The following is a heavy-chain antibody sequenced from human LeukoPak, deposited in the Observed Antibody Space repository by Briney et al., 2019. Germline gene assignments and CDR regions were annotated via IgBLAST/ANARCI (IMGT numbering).Heavy chain of an antibody. CDR1: GGSISSGDYY. D-gene: IGHD1-26*01. J-gene: IGHJ4*02. V-gene: IGHV4-30-4*08. CDR3: ARGQGATDY. CDR2: IYCGGST. Sequence: SQTLSLTCTVSGGSISSGDYYWSWIRPPPGKGLEWIGYIYCGGSTYYNPSLKSRVTISVDTSKNQFSLKLSSVTAADTAVYYCARGQGATDYWGQGTLVTVSS.